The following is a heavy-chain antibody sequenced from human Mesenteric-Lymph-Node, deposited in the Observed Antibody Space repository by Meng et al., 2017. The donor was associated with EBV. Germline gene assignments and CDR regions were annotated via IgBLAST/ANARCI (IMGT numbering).Heavy chain of an antibody. Sequence: QVQLVQSGPEVKEPGASVKVSCKASGYPFTNYGISWVQQVPGQGLEWVGWITPYNGNTYYGQNVQGRVTMTTDTSTSTAYMELRSLRFDDTAVYYCATDNWFDPWGQGTLVTVSS. CDR1: GYPFTNYG. V-gene: IGHV1-18*01. CDR2: ITPYNGNT. CDR3: ATDNWFDP. J-gene: IGHJ5*02.